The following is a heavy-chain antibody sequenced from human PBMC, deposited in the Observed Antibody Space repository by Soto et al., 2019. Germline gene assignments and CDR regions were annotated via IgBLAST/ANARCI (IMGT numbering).Heavy chain of an antibody. Sequence: GGSLRLSCAASGFTFSSYWMTWVRQAPGKGLEWVANIRQDGSEKYYVDSVKGRFTISRDNAKNSLYLQMYSLRAEDTAVYYCARESGGTGLDVWGQGTTVTVSS. V-gene: IGHV3-7*01. CDR3: ARESGGTGLDV. J-gene: IGHJ6*02. D-gene: IGHD1-1*01. CDR2: IRQDGSEK. CDR1: GFTFSSYW.